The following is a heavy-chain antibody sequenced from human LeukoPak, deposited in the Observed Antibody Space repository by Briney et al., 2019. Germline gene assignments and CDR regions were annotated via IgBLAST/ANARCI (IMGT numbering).Heavy chain of an antibody. J-gene: IGHJ4*02. Sequence: SQTLSLTCTVSGGSISSGSYYWSWIRQPAGKGLEWIGRIYTSGSTNYNPSLKSRVTISVDKSKNQFSLKLSSVTAADTAVYYCARGPPYSSGWHWGHPFDYWGQGTLVTVSS. CDR1: GGSISSGSYY. D-gene: IGHD6-19*01. V-gene: IGHV4-61*02. CDR2: IYTSGST. CDR3: ARGPPYSSGWHWGHPFDY.